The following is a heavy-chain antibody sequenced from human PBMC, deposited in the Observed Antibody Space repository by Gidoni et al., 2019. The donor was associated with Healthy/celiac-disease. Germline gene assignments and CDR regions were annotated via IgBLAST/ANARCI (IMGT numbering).Heavy chain of an antibody. V-gene: IGHV4-34*01. D-gene: IGHD2-2*01. CDR1: GGSFSGYY. CDR3: ARGSDIVVVPAAIRSALRGGFDP. Sequence: QVQLQQWGAGLLKPSETLSLTCAVNGGSFSGYYCSWIRQPPGKGLEWIGEINHSGSTNYNPSLKSRVTISVDTSKNQCSLKLSSVTAADTAVYYCARGSDIVVVPAAIRSALRGGFDPWGQGTLVTVSS. CDR2: INHSGST. J-gene: IGHJ5*02.